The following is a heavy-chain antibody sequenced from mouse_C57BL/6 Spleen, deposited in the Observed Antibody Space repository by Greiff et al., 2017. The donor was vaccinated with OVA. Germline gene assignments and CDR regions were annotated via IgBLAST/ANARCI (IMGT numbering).Heavy chain of an antibody. D-gene: IGHD1-1*01. CDR1: GFNIKDDY. J-gene: IGHJ2*01. CDR3: TVFITTVVKDY. Sequence: VQLKQSGAELVRPGASVKLSCTASGFNIKDDYMHWVKQRPEQGLEWIGWIDPENGDTEYASKFQGKATITADTSSNTAYLQLSSLTSEDTAVYYCTVFITTVVKDYWGQGTTLTVSS. CDR2: IDPENGDT. V-gene: IGHV14-4*01.